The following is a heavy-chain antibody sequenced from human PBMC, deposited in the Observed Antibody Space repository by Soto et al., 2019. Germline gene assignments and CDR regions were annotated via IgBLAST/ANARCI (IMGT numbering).Heavy chain of an antibody. CDR2: INPDGSRT. J-gene: IGHJ4*01. CDR3: ARVAVTTYYFDY. CDR1: GFTFTSYW. D-gene: IGHD4-17*01. V-gene: IGHV3-74*01. Sequence: EVQLVESGGDLVQPGGSLRLSCAASGFTFTSYWMHWVRQSPGKGLVWVSRINPDGSRTSHADSVKGRFTISRDNAKDTLYLQMNSLGADDTAVYYCARVAVTTYYFDYWGHGTLVTVSS.